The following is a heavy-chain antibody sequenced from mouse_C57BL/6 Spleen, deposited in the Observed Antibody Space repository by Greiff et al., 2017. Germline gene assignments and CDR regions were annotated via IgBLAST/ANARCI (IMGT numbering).Heavy chain of an antibody. Sequence: EVKLVESGGGLVQPGGSMKLSCAASGFTFSDAWMDWVRQSPEKGLEWVAEIRNKANNHATYYAESVKGRFTISRDDSKSSVYLQMNSLRAEDTGIYYCTRGYGSGYAMDYWGQGTSVTVSS. CDR2: IRNKANNHAT. J-gene: IGHJ4*01. CDR1: GFTFSDAW. V-gene: IGHV6-6*01. D-gene: IGHD1-1*01. CDR3: TRGYGSGYAMDY.